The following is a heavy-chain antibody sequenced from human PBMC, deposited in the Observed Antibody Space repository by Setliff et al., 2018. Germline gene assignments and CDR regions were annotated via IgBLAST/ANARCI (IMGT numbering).Heavy chain of an antibody. CDR1: GFTFDIYS. V-gene: IGHV3-48*01. J-gene: IGHJ6*04. D-gene: IGHD6-6*01. CDR2: ISSHSNTI. Sequence: GGSLRLSCAASGFTFDIYSMSWVRQAPGKGLEWVSYISSHSNTIWYADSVKGRFTISRDNVKNSLYLQMNNLRAEDTAVYYCARLPQVVKGGDVEVWGKATAITVSS. CDR3: ARLPQVVKGGDVEV.